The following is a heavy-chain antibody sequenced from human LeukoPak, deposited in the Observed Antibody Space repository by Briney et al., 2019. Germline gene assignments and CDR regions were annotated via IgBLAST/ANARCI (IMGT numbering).Heavy chain of an antibody. V-gene: IGHV3-30*04. J-gene: IGHJ6*03. CDR2: ISYDGSNK. CDR1: GFTFSSYA. D-gene: IGHD1-14*01. Sequence: PGGSLRLSCAASGFTFSSYAMHWVRQAPGKGLEWVAVISYDGSNKYYADSVKGRFTISRDNAKNSLYLQMNSLRAEDTAVYYCARAGPLYYYYYMDVWGKGTTATVSS. CDR3: ARAGPLYYYYYMDV.